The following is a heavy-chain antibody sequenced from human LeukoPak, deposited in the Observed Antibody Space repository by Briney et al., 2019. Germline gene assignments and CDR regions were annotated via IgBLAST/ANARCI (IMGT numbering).Heavy chain of an antibody. CDR3: ARDGPGRSNWFDP. Sequence: GGSLRLSCVASGFTFSSYAMHWVRQAPGKGLEWVAVISYDGSNKYYADSVKGRFTISRDNSKNTLYPQMNSLRAEDTAVYYCARDGPGRSNWFDPWGQGTLVTVSS. V-gene: IGHV3-30-3*01. CDR1: GFTFSSYA. CDR2: ISYDGSNK. J-gene: IGHJ5*02.